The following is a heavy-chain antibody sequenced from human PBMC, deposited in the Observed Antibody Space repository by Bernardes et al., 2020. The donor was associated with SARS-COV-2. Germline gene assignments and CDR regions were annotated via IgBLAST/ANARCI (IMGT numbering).Heavy chain of an antibody. V-gene: IGHV4-34*01. D-gene: IGHD2-21*02. CDR3: ARWGRAYCGGDCYSVRRIGYYYYYGMDV. CDR2: INHSGST. Sequence: SETLSLTCAVYGGSFSGYYWSWIRQPPGKGLEWIGEINHSGSTNYNPSLKSRVTISVDTSKNQFSLKLSSVTAADTAVYYCARWGRAYCGGDCYSVRRIGYYYYYGMDVWGQGTTVTVSS. CDR1: GGSFSGYY. J-gene: IGHJ6*02.